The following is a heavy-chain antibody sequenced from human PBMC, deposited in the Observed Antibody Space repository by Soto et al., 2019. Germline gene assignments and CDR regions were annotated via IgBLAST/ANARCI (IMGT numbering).Heavy chain of an antibody. V-gene: IGHV3-9*01. CDR2: ITSNSGSI. J-gene: IGHJ4*02. D-gene: IGHD4-17*01. CDR3: AKDLGDGYTTGLDC. Sequence: EVQLVESGGGLVQPGRSLRLSCAASGFTFDNYAMHWLRQAPGKGLEWVSTITSNSGSIGYADSVKGRFTISRDNAKHSLYLQMNSLRAEDTALYYCAKDLGDGYTTGLDCWGQGSLVTVSS. CDR1: GFTFDNYA.